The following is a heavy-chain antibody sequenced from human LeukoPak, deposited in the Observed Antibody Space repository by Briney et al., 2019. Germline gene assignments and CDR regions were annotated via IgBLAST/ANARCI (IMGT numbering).Heavy chain of an antibody. J-gene: IGHJ4*02. V-gene: IGHV6-1*01. Sequence: SQTLSLTCAISGDSVSSNSAAWNWIRQSPSRGLEWLGSACYRSKLYNDYAVSVKSRLTINPNTSKNQSSMQLNSVTTDDTAVYYCARARLDSGSYYVHYWGQGTLVSVSS. CDR2: ACYRSKLYN. CDR1: GDSVSSNSAA. D-gene: IGHD1-26*01. CDR3: ARARLDSGSYYVHY.